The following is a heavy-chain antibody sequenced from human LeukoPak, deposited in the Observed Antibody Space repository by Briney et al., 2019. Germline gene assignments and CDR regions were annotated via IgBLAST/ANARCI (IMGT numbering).Heavy chain of an antibody. V-gene: IGHV4-59*01. Sequence: PSETLSLTCTVSGGSISSYYWSWIRQPPGKGLEWIGDIYYSGSTNYNPSLKSRVTISVDTTKNQFSLKLSSVTAAETAVYYCARVRYSSSWYYFDYWGQGTLVTVSS. CDR3: ARVRYSSSWYYFDY. CDR1: GGSISSYY. D-gene: IGHD6-13*01. J-gene: IGHJ4*02. CDR2: IYYSGST.